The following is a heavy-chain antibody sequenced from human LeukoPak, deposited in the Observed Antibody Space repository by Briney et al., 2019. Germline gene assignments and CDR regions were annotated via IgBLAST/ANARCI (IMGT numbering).Heavy chain of an antibody. J-gene: IGHJ5*02. CDR1: GYTFTSYD. CDR2: MNPNSGNT. CDR3: ARARPLRYFDWSKTP. Sequence: GASVKVSCKASGYTFTSYDINWVRQATGQGLEWMGWMNPNSGNTGYAQKFQGRVTMTRNTSISTAYMELSSLRSEDTAVYYCARARPLRYFDWSKTPWGQGTLVTVSS. V-gene: IGHV1-8*01. D-gene: IGHD3-9*01.